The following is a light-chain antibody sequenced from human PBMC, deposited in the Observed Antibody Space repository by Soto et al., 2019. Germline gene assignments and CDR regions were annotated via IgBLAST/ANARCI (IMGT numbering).Light chain of an antibody. Sequence: EIVLTQSPATLSFSPVERSTLSFRASQSVSSYLAWYQQKPGQAPRLLIYDASNRATGIPARFSGSGSGTDFTLTISSLEPEDFAIYYCQQYYDWPITFGQGTRLEI. CDR3: QQYYDWPIT. J-gene: IGKJ5*01. CDR2: DAS. V-gene: IGKV3-11*01. CDR1: QSVSSY.